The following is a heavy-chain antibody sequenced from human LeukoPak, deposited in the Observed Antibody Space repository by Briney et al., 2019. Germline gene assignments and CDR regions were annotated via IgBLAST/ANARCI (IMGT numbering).Heavy chain of an antibody. J-gene: IGHJ4*02. D-gene: IGHD5-24*01. V-gene: IGHV3-11*01. CDR1: GFTFSDYY. CDR2: ISSSTNTI. Sequence: GGSLRLSCVASGFTFSDYYMSWIRQAPGKGLEWISYISSSTNTIYYADSVKGRFTISRDNARKSVYLQMNSLRADDTAVYYCARDGYSAPRYDYWGQGTLVTVSS. CDR3: ARDGYSAPRYDY.